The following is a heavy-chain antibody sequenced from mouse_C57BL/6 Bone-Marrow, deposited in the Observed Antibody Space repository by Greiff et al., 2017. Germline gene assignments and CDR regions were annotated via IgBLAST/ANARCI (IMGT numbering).Heavy chain of an antibody. Sequence: DVQLQESGGDLVKPGGSLKLSCAASGFTFSSYGMSWVRQTPDKRLEWVATISSGGSYTYYPDSVKGRFTISRDNAKNTLYLQMSRLKSEDTAMYYCARQGEITTVVAKDYFDDWGQGTTLTVSS. D-gene: IGHD1-1*01. CDR3: ARQGEITTVVAKDYFDD. CDR1: GFTFSSYG. J-gene: IGHJ2*01. V-gene: IGHV5-6*01. CDR2: ISSGGSYT.